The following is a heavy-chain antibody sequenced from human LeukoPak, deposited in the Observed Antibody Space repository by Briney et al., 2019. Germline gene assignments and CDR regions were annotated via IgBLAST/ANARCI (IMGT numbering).Heavy chain of an antibody. Sequence: GGSLRLSCAASGFTFSSSAMSWVRQAPGKGLEWVANIKQDGSEKYYVDSVKGRFTISRDNAKNSLYLQMNSLRAEDTAVYHCARAGCSSTSCGPDYWGQGTLVTVSS. CDR3: ARAGCSSTSCGPDY. CDR1: GFTFSSSA. CDR2: IKQDGSEK. J-gene: IGHJ4*02. D-gene: IGHD2-2*01. V-gene: IGHV3-7*03.